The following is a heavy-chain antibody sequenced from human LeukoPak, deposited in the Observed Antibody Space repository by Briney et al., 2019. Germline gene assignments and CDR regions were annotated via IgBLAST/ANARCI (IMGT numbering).Heavy chain of an antibody. Sequence: GGSLRLSWAASGFTFSDYYMSWIRQAPGKGLEWVSYISSSSSYTNYADSVKGRFTISRDNAKNSLYLQMNSLRAEDTAVYYCASRSRITMVRGVPRSPYYYGMDVWGQGTTVTVSS. CDR2: ISSSSSYT. CDR1: GFTFSDYY. D-gene: IGHD3-10*01. V-gene: IGHV3-11*03. J-gene: IGHJ6*02. CDR3: ASRSRITMVRGVPRSPYYYGMDV.